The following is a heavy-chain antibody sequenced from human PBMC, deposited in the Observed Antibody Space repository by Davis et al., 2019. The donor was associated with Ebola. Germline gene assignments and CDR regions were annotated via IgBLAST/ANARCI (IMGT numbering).Heavy chain of an antibody. D-gene: IGHD3-16*01. J-gene: IGHJ4*02. V-gene: IGHV4-34*01. CDR3: TSYDS. CDR1: GGSFSGNY. CDR2: VDDGGRV. Sequence: MPSETLSLTCAVPGGSFSGNYWAWIRQSPGKGLECIGEVDDGGRVHYNPSLKSRVSISLDTSKNQFSLKVTSMTAADTAVYYCTSYDSWGQGAHVTVSS.